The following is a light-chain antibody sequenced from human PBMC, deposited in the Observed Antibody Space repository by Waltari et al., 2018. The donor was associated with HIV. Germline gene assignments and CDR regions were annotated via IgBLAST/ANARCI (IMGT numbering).Light chain of an antibody. Sequence: QSALTQPASVSGSPGQSSTISCTGPSSDVGGYNYVSWSQHHPGKAPKLMIYEVSNRPSGVSKRFSGSKSGNTASLTISGLQAEDEADYYCRSYTSSSTYVFGTATKVTVL. CDR1: SSDVGGYNY. V-gene: IGLV2-14*01. CDR2: EVS. CDR3: RSYTSSSTYV. J-gene: IGLJ1*01.